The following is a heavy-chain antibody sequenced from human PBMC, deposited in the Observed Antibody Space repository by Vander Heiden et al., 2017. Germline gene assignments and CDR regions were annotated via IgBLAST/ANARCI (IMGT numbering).Heavy chain of an antibody. CDR1: GFTFSSYA. V-gene: IGHV3-23*01. J-gene: IGHJ4*02. D-gene: IGHD1-7*01. CDR3: ANSGASWNYLGPPDY. Sequence: EVQLLESGGGLVQPGGSLRLSCAASGFTFSSYAMSWVRQAPGKGPEWVSAISGSGGSTYYADSVKGRFTISRDNSKNTLYLQMNSLRAEDTAVYYCANSGASWNYLGPPDYWGQGTLVTVSS. CDR2: ISGSGGST.